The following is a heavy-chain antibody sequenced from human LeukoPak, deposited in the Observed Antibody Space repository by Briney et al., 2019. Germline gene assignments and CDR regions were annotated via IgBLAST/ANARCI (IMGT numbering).Heavy chain of an antibody. J-gene: IGHJ1*01. CDR1: GGSISSSSYY. Sequence: SETLSLTCTVSGGSISSSSYYWSWIRQPAGKGLEWIGRIYTSGSTNYNPSLKSRVTMSVDTSKNQFSLKLSSVTAADTAVYYCARELTYYYDSSGYSLGYFQHWGQGTLVTVSS. D-gene: IGHD3-22*01. V-gene: IGHV4-61*02. CDR2: IYTSGST. CDR3: ARELTYYYDSSGYSLGYFQH.